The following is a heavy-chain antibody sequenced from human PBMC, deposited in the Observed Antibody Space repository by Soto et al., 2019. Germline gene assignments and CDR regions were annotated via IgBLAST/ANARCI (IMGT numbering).Heavy chain of an antibody. V-gene: IGHV4-31*03. Sequence: QVQLQESGPGLVKPSQTLSLTCTVSGGSISSGGYYWSWIRQHPVKGLEWIGYIYYSGTTYYNPSLKSRVTISVDTSKNQFSLKLTYVTAAATAVYYCARVNPGQWLVKYWGQGTLVTVSS. CDR3: ARVNPGQWLVKY. CDR2: IYYSGTT. D-gene: IGHD6-19*01. J-gene: IGHJ4*02. CDR1: GGSISSGGYY.